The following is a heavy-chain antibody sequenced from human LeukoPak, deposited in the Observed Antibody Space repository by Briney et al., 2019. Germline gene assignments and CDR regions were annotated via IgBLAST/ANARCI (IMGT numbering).Heavy chain of an antibody. V-gene: IGHV4-38-2*01. CDR1: GYSISSGYY. J-gene: IGHJ4*02. CDR2: IYHTGST. Sequence: SETLSLTCAVSGYSISSGYYWGWVRQSPGRGLEWIGGIYHTGSTYYNPSLKSRVTISVDTSKNHFSLRLSSVTAADTAVYYCVRHPLAARSFDYWGQGTLVTVSS. D-gene: IGHD6-6*01. CDR3: VRHPLAARSFDY.